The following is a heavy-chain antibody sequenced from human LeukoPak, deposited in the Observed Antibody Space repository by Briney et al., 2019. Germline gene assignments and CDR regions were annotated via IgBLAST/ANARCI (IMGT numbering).Heavy chain of an antibody. D-gene: IGHD2-15*01. J-gene: IGHJ5*02. V-gene: IGHV2-5*02. CDR2: IYWDDDK. CDR1: GFSLSTSGVG. Sequence: SGPTLVNPTQTLTLTCTFSGFSLSTSGVGVGWIRQPPGKVLEWLALIYWDDDKRYSPSLKSRLTITKDTSKNQVVLTMTNMDPVDTATYYCVHLNLYCSGDNCYSLWFDPWGQGTLVTVSS. CDR3: VHLNLYCSGDNCYSLWFDP.